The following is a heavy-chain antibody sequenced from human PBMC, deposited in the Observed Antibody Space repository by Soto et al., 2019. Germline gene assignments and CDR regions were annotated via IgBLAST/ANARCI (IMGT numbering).Heavy chain of an antibody. V-gene: IGHV3-30-3*01. CDR1: GFTFGSYA. CDR3: ARGDHYDSSGYYPLYFDY. D-gene: IGHD3-22*01. Sequence: GGSLRLSCAASGFTFGSYAMHWVRQAPGKGLEWVAVISYDGSNKYYADSVKGRFTISRDNSKNTLYLQMNSLRAEDTAVYYCARGDHYDSSGYYPLYFDYWGQGTLVTVSS. CDR2: ISYDGSNK. J-gene: IGHJ4*02.